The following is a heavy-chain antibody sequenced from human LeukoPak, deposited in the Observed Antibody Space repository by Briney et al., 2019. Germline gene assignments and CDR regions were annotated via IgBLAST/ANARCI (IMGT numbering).Heavy chain of an antibody. Sequence: SETLSLTCTVSGGSISSYYWSWIRQPPGKGLEWIGYIYYSGSTNYNPSLKSRVTISVDTSKNQFSLKLSSVTAADTAVYYFASTSSSWYNYYYYYMDVWGKGTTVTVSS. D-gene: IGHD6-13*01. CDR3: ASTSSSWYNYYYYYMDV. CDR2: IYYSGST. J-gene: IGHJ6*03. V-gene: IGHV4-59*01. CDR1: GGSISSYY.